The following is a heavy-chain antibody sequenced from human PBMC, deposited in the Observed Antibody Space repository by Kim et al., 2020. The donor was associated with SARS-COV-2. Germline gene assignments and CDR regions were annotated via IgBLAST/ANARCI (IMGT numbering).Heavy chain of an antibody. D-gene: IGHD3-10*01. J-gene: IGHJ3*02. CDR1: GGSISSYY. CDR3: ARWEGDHYYGSGSSPRDAFDI. CDR2: IYYSGST. V-gene: IGHV4-59*13. Sequence: SETLSLTCTVSGGSISSYYWSWIRQPPGKGLEWIGYIYYSGSTNYNPSLKSRVTISVDTSKNQFSLKLSSVTAADTAVYYCARWEGDHYYGSGSSPRDAFDIWGQGTMVTVSS.